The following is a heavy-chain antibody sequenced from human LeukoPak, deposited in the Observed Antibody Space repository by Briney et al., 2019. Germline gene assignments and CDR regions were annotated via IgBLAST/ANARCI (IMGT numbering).Heavy chain of an antibody. J-gene: IGHJ4*02. Sequence: ASVKVSCKASGYTFTSYYMHCVRQAPVQGLECMGIINPSGGSTSYAQKFQGRVTMTREMSTSTVYMELSSLRSEDTAVYYCARVNSPLRMRGYYFDYWGQGTLVTVSS. CDR3: ARVNSPLRMRGYYFDY. CDR1: GYTFTSYY. V-gene: IGHV1-46*01. D-gene: IGHD3-10*01. CDR2: INPSGGST.